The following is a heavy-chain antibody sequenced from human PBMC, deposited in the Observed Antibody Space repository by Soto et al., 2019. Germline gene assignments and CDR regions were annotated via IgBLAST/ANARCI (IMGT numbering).Heavy chain of an antibody. V-gene: IGHV1-24*01. CDR3: ATEEPRAKGKRYKPGYYGMEV. J-gene: IGHJ6*02. D-gene: IGHD5-18*01. CDR2: FDPEDGET. Sequence: GASVKVSCKVSGYTLTELSIHWVRQAPGKGLEWMGGFDPEDGETINAQRFQGRVTMTEDTSTDTAYMELSSLRSEDTAVFYCATEEPRAKGKRYKPGYYGMEVWGQGTTVTVSS. CDR1: GYTLTELS.